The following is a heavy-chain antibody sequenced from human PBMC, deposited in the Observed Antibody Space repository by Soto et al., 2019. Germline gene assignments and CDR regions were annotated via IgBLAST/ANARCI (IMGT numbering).Heavy chain of an antibody. J-gene: IGHJ6*02. Sequence: SVKVSCKASGVTFSSYAISWVRQAPGQGLEWMGGIIPIFGTANYAQKFQGRVTITADESTSTAYMELSSLRSEDTAVYYCARGYSYGSTDYYYYGMDVWGQGTTVTVSS. CDR3: ARGYSYGSTDYYYYGMDV. CDR2: IIPIFGTA. CDR1: GVTFSSYA. V-gene: IGHV1-69*13. D-gene: IGHD5-18*01.